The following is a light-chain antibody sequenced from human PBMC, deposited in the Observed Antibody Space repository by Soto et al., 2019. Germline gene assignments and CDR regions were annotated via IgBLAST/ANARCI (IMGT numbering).Light chain of an antibody. J-gene: IGKJ4*01. CDR2: GAS. CDR3: QQYNTWSPLT. V-gene: IGKV3-15*01. CDR1: QSVSNN. Sequence: EIVMTQSPATLSVSPGERATLSCRASQSVSNNLAWYQQKPGQAPRLLIYGASTRATGIPARFSGSGSGTEFTLTISSLQSEDLGVYYCQQYNTWSPLTFGGGTKVE.